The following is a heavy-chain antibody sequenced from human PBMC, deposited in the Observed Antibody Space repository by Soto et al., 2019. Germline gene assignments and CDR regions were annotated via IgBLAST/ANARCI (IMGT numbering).Heavy chain of an antibody. V-gene: IGHV4-61*01. CDR1: GGSVSSGSYY. J-gene: IGHJ3*02. CDR2: IYYSGST. CDR3: ARVSGSNGDYGEPVDAFDI. D-gene: IGHD4-17*01. Sequence: SETLSLTCTVPGGSVSSGSYYWSWIRQPPGKGLEWIGYIYYSGSTNYNPSLKSRVTISVDTSKNQFSLKLSSVTAADTAVYYCARVSGSNGDYGEPVDAFDIWGQGTMVTVSS.